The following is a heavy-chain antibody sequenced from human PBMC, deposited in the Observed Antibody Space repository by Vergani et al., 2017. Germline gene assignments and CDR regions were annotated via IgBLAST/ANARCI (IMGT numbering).Heavy chain of an antibody. Sequence: QVQLVESGGGVVQPGRFLRLSCAASGFTFSSYAMHWVRQAPGKGLELVAVISYDGSNKYYADFVKGRFTISRDNSKNPLYLQMNSLRAEDTAVYYCARDKMTQYYYVGSCWFDPWGQETLVTVSS. V-gene: IGHV3-30-3*01. CDR3: ARDKMTQYYYVGSCWFDP. CDR1: GFTFSSYA. CDR2: ISYDGSNK. J-gene: IGHJ5*02. D-gene: IGHD3-22*01.